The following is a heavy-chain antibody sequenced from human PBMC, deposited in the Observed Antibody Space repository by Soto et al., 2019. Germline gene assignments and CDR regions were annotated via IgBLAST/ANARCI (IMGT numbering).Heavy chain of an antibody. Sequence: SETLSLTCTVCGGSISGSDYYWSWVRQPPGKGLEWIGYIYYSGSTYYNPSLKSRVTISIDTSKNQFSLKLSSVTAADTAVYYCARDISLIVSGMDVWGQGTTVTVSS. J-gene: IGHJ6*02. CDR2: IYYSGST. D-gene: IGHD3-22*01. CDR1: GGSISGSDYY. CDR3: ARDISLIVSGMDV. V-gene: IGHV4-30-4*01.